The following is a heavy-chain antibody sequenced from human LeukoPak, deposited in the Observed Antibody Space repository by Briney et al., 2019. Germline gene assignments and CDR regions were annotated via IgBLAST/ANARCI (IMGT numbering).Heavy chain of an antibody. CDR3: ARARATGRSGRVGGYYFDY. J-gene: IGHJ4*02. CDR1: GFTVSSNY. CDR2: IYSGGST. D-gene: IGHD6-19*01. V-gene: IGHV3-66*01. Sequence: HTGGSLRLSCAASGFTVSSNYMSWVRQAPGKGLEWVSVIYSGGSTYYADSVKGRFTISRDNSKNTLYLQMNSLRAEDTAVYYCARARATGRSGRVGGYYFDYWGQGTLVTVSS.